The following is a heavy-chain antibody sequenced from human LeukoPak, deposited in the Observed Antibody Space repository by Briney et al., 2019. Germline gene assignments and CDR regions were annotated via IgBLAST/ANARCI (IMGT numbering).Heavy chain of an antibody. CDR2: VSESGEIT. CDR1: GIAFSTYA. Sequence: PGGSLRLSCAASGIAFSTYAMSWVRQAPGKGLEWVSVVSESGEITHYADSVKGRFTISRDNSKNTVYLQMNSLRAEDTAVYYCAKAVGYDSSGYYFPSEYFQHWGQGTLVTVSS. D-gene: IGHD3-22*01. V-gene: IGHV3-23*01. J-gene: IGHJ1*01. CDR3: AKAVGYDSSGYYFPSEYFQH.